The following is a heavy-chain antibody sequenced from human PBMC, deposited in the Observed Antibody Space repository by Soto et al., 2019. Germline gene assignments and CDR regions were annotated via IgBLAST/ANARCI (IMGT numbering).Heavy chain of an antibody. CDR1: GYTFTSYA. CDR3: ARDPEQWLVFDY. Sequence: ASVKVSCKASGYTFTSYAMHWVRQAPGQRLEWMGWINAGNGNTKYSQKFQGRVTITRDTSASTAYMELSSLRSEDTAVYYCARDPEQWLVFDYWGQGTLVTVSS. D-gene: IGHD6-19*01. CDR2: INAGNGNT. V-gene: IGHV1-3*01. J-gene: IGHJ4*02.